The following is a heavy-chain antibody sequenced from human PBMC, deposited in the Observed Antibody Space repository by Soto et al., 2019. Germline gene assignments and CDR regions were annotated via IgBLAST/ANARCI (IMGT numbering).Heavy chain of an antibody. CDR3: ASSPVLQTTLDF. CDR2: IYYSGST. CDR1: GGSISSGGYY. V-gene: IGHV4-31*03. D-gene: IGHD1-1*01. Sequence: SEPLSLTCTVSGGSISSGGYYWSWIRQHPGKGLEWIGYIYYSGSTYYNPSLKSRVTISVDTSKNQFSLKLSSVTAADTAVYYCASSPVLQTTLDFWGKGTTVTGSS. J-gene: IGHJ6*01.